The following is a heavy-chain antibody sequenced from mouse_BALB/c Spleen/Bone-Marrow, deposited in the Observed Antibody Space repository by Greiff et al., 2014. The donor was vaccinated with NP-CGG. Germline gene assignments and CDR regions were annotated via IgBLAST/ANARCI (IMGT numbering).Heavy chain of an antibody. CDR2: IWAGGST. J-gene: IGHJ1*01. CDR3: ARVYLWYFDV. Sequence: VQRVESGPGLVAPSQSLSITCTVSGFSLTSYGVHWVRQPPGKGLEWLGVIWAGGSTNYNSALMSRLSISEDNSKSQVFLKMNSLRTDDTAMYYCARVYLWYFDVWGAGTTVTVSS. V-gene: IGHV2-9*02. CDR1: GFSLTSYG. D-gene: IGHD2-3*01.